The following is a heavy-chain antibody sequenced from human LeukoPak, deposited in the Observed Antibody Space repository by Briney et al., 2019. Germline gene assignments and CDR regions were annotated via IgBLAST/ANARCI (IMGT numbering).Heavy chain of an antibody. V-gene: IGHV3-7*02. D-gene: IGHD3-10*01. CDR3: ARGEYGSGSYHIDY. Sequence: GGSLGLSCVVCGIIFSNYWVSWVRQAPGKGLKWVANTKQDGSKKSYVDSVKGRFTISRDNAKNSRCLQVNSLRAEDTAVYYCARGEYGSGSYHIDYWGQGTLVTVSS. CDR1: GIIFSNYW. J-gene: IGHJ4*02. CDR2: TKQDGSKK.